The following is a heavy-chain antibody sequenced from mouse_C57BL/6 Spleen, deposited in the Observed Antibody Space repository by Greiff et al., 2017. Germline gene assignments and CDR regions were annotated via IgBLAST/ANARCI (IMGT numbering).Heavy chain of an antibody. V-gene: IGHV10-1*01. CDR3: VRQGVTTQFDY. D-gene: IGHD2-2*01. J-gene: IGHJ2*01. CDR1: GFSFNTYA. Sequence: EVQVVESGGGLVQPKGSLKLSCAASGFSFNTYAMNWVRQAPGKGLEWVARIRSKSNNYATYYADSVKDRFTISRDDSESMLYLQMNNLKTEDTAMYYCVRQGVTTQFDYWGQGTTLTVSS. CDR2: IRSKSNNYAT.